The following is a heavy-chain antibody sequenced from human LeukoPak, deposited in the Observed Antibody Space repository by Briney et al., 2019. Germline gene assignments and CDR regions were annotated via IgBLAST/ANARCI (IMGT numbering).Heavy chain of an antibody. CDR1: GFTFSSYG. CDR2: ISSRSSTI. D-gene: IGHD2-15*01. V-gene: IGHV3-48*02. Sequence: PGGFLRLSCAASGFTFSSYGMNWVRQAPGKGLEWISYISSRSSTIYYADSVKGRFTISRDNAKNSLFLQMNSLRDEDTAVYYCARGCSGGSCFGDFDYWGQGTLGTVSS. J-gene: IGHJ4*02. CDR3: ARGCSGGSCFGDFDY.